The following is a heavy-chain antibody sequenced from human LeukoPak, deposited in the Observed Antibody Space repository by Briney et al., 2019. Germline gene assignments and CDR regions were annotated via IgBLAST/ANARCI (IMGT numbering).Heavy chain of an antibody. V-gene: IGHV6-1*01. CDR1: GDSVSTNNVA. D-gene: IGHD3-16*01. Sequence: SQTLSLTCAISGDSVSTNNVAWNWIRQSPSRGLEWLGRTYYRSKWYNDYAVSVKSRISFNPDTSKNQFSLQLNSVTPDDTAVYYCAREDLGAAYFDFWGQGTLVTVSS. CDR2: TYYRSKWYN. J-gene: IGHJ4*02. CDR3: AREDLGAAYFDF.